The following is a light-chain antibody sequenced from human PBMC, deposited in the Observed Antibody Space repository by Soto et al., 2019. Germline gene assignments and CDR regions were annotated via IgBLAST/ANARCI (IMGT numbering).Light chain of an antibody. V-gene: IGKV1-5*01. CDR2: DAS. Sequence: DSQMTQSPSTLSASVGDRVTITCRASQSISSWLAWYQQKPGKAPKLLIYDASSLESGVPSRFSGSGSGTEFTLTISSLQPDDFATYYCQQYNSYRTFGQGTKV. J-gene: IGKJ1*01. CDR3: QQYNSYRT. CDR1: QSISSW.